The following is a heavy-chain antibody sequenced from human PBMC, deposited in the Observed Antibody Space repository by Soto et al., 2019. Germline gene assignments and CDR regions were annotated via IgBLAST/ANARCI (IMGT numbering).Heavy chain of an antibody. CDR1: GYTFTSYG. V-gene: IGHV1-18*01. CDR2: ISAYNGNT. D-gene: IGHD4-17*01. Sequence: ASVKVSCKASGYTFTSYGISWVRQAPGQGLEWMGWISAYNGNTNYAQKLQGRVTMTTDTSTSTAYIELKSLRSDDTAVYYCARSITYGDYYYYYMDVWGKGTTVTVSS. J-gene: IGHJ6*03. CDR3: ARSITYGDYYYYYMDV.